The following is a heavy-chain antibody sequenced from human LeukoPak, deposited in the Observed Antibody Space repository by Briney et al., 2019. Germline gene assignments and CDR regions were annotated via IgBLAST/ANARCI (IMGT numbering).Heavy chain of an antibody. D-gene: IGHD3-22*01. Sequence: ASVKVSCKVSGYTLTELSMHWVRQAPGQGLEWMGWISAYNGNTNYAQKLQGRVTMTTDTSTSTAYMELRSLRSDDTAVYYCARVSSSGYWDYYYYYMDVWGKGTTVTISS. CDR1: GYTLTELS. CDR3: ARVSSSGYWDYYYYYMDV. V-gene: IGHV1-18*01. J-gene: IGHJ6*03. CDR2: ISAYNGNT.